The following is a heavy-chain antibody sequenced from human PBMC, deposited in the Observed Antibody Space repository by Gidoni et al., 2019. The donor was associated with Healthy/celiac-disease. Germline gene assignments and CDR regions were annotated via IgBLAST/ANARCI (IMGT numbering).Heavy chain of an antibody. Sequence: QVQLQESGPGLVKPSETLSLTCTVSGGSISSSYWSWIRQPPGKGLEWIGYIYYSGSTNYNPSLKSRVTISVDTSKNQFSLKLSSVTAADTAVYYCARLHLRLGPFEYWGQGTLVTVSS. J-gene: IGHJ4*02. V-gene: IGHV4-59*08. CDR3: ARLHLRLGPFEY. CDR1: GGSISSSY. CDR2: IYYSGST. D-gene: IGHD5-12*01.